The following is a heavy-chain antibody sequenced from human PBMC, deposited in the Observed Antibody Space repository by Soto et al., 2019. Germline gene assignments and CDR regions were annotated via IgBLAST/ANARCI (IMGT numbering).Heavy chain of an antibody. J-gene: IGHJ2*01. CDR1: GFTFNNAW. D-gene: IGHD1-1*01. V-gene: IGHV3-15*05. Sequence: DVQLVESGGGLVKPGGSLRLSCVASGFTFNNAWMNWVRQAPGKGLEWVGRIKSKNDGATTDYAAPVKGRFTISRDDSEETVYLQMSNVNTEDTALYYCVTRDAYKPRRYLDLWGRGTLVTVSS. CDR3: VTRDAYKPRRYLDL. CDR2: IKSKNDGATT.